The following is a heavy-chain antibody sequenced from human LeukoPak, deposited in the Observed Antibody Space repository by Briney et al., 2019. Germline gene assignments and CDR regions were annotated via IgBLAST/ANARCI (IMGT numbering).Heavy chain of an antibody. CDR2: IYAGDSDT. CDR3: ARQVVGATGRMDV. CDR1: GYTFTTSW. J-gene: IGHJ6*02. V-gene: IGHV5-51*01. D-gene: IGHD1-26*01. Sequence: GESLKISCKGSGYTFTTSWIAWVRQLPGKGLEWMGIIYAGDSDTKYSPSLQGQVTFSADKSISTAYLQWSSLKASDTAMYYCARQVVGATGRMDVWGQGTTVTVSS.